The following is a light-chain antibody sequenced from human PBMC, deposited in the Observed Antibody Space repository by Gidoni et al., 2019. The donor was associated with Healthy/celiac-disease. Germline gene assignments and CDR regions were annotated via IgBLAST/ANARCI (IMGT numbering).Light chain of an antibody. J-gene: IGKJ2*03. CDR2: AAS. CDR3: QQYYSYPRS. V-gene: IGKV1-8*01. Sequence: ALRMTQSPSSFSASTGDRVTITCRASQCISSYLVWYQQKPGKAPKLLIYAASTLQSWVPSRFSGGGSGTDFTLTISCLQSEDFATYYCQQYYSYPRSCGQGTKLEIK. CDR1: QCISSY.